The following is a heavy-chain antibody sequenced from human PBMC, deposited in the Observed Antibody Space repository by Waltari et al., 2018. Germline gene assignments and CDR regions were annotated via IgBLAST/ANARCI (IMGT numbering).Heavy chain of an antibody. D-gene: IGHD3-10*01. V-gene: IGHV5-51*01. CDR3: ARGYLSGTNHYFDY. J-gene: IGHJ4*02. Sequence: EVQLVQSGAEVKKPGESLKISWKASGYGFTSYWIGWVCPMPAKGLDWMGIIWPGDSDTRYSPSFQGQVTLSADKSISTAYLQWSSLEASDTAIYYCARGYLSGTNHYFDYWGQGTLVTVSS. CDR1: GYGFTSYW. CDR2: IWPGDSDT.